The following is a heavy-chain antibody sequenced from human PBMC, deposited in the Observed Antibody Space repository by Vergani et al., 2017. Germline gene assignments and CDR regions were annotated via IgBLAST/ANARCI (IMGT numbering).Heavy chain of an antibody. CDR1: GYSFTDYW. CDR3: ARHISSTTGTTVAVGWFDP. D-gene: IGHD1-1*01. Sequence: EVQLVQSGAEVKKPGESLTISCTGSGYSFTDYWIGWVRQMPGIGLEWMGIIYPADSDTRYSPSFQGQVTISADKSISTAYLQWSSLKASDTAMYYCARHISSTTGTTVAVGWFDPWGQGTLVTVSS. J-gene: IGHJ5*02. CDR2: IYPADSDT. V-gene: IGHV5-51*01.